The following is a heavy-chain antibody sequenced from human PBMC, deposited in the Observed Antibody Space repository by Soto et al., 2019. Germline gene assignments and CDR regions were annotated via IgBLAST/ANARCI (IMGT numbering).Heavy chain of an antibody. V-gene: IGHV1-8*01. CDR1: GYTFTSYD. CDR2: MNPNSGNT. CDR3: AREGYCSSTSCRRSGGYYYYYMDV. D-gene: IGHD2-2*01. Sequence: ASVKVSCKASGYTFTSYDINWVRLATGQGLEWMGWMNPNSGNTGYAQKFQGRVTMTRNTSISTAYMELSSLRSEDTAVYYCAREGYCSSTSCRRSGGYYYYYMDVWGKGTTVTVSS. J-gene: IGHJ6*03.